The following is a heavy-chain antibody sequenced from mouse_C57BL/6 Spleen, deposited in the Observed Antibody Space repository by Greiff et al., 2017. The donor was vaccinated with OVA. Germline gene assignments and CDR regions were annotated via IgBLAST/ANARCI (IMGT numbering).Heavy chain of an antibody. CDR2: IRSKSNNYAT. CDR3: VRHLSTMVEAMDY. V-gene: IGHV10-1*01. D-gene: IGHD2-1*01. Sequence: EVQLVESGGGLVQPKGSLKLSCAASGFSFNTYAMNWVRQAPGKGLEWVARIRSKSNNYATYYADSVKDRFTISRDDSESMLYLQMNNLKTEDTAMYYCVRHLSTMVEAMDYWGQGTSVTVSS. CDR1: GFSFNTYA. J-gene: IGHJ4*01.